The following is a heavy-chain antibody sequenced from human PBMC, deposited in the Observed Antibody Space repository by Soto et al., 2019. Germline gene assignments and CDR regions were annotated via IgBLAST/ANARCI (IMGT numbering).Heavy chain of an antibody. V-gene: IGHV4-30-2*01. Sequence: PSETLSLTCTVSGGSINSGDYSWTWIRQPPGKGLEWIGYIYHTGTTYYNMSLKSRVTISVDRSKNQFSLKLSSVTAADTAVYYCARRRYDFWSGYSNYYYYYGMDVWGQGTTVTVSS. J-gene: IGHJ6*02. D-gene: IGHD3-3*01. CDR1: GGSINSGDYS. CDR3: ARRRYDFWSGYSNYYYYYGMDV. CDR2: IYHTGTT.